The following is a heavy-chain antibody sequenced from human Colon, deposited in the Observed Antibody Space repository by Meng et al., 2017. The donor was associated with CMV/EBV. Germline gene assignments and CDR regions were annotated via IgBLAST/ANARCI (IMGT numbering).Heavy chain of an antibody. CDR3: ARYDFWSGYYCVHYYGMDV. V-gene: IGHV3-7*01. CDR1: GFIFSNHW. D-gene: IGHD3-3*01. CDR2: IKQDGSEK. Sequence: GGPLRLSCAASGFIFSNHWMTWVRQAPGKGLEWVANIKQDGSEKYYVDSVKGRFTISRDNAKNSLYLQMNSLRAEDTAVYYCARYDFWSGYYCVHYYGMDVWGQGTTVTVSS. J-gene: IGHJ6*02.